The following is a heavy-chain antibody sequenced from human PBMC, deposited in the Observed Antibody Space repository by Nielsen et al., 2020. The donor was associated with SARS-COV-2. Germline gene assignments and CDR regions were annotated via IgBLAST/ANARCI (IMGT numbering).Heavy chain of an antibody. D-gene: IGHD2-8*01. CDR2: ISYDGSNK. CDR3: ARDRYCTNGVCYRGAYFDY. CDR1: GFTFSSYA. V-gene: IGHV3-30*04. J-gene: IGHJ4*02. Sequence: GGSLRLSCAASGFTFSSYAMHWVRQAPGKGLEWVAVISYDGSNKYYADSVKGRFTISRDNSKNTLYLQMNSLRAEDTAVYYCARDRYCTNGVCYRGAYFDYWGQGTLVTVSS.